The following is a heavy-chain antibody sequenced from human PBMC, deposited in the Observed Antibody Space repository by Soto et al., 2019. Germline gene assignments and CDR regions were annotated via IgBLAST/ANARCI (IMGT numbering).Heavy chain of an antibody. V-gene: IGHV4-61*01. J-gene: IGHJ5*02. CDR3: ATLRSLEWFPNWFDP. Sequence: PSETLSLTCTVSGGSVSSGSYYWSWIRQPPGKGLEWIGYIYYSGSTNYNPSLKSRVTISVDTSKNQFSPKLSSVTAADTAVYYCATLRSLEWFPNWFDPWGQGTLVTV. CDR1: GGSVSSGSYY. D-gene: IGHD3-3*01. CDR2: IYYSGST.